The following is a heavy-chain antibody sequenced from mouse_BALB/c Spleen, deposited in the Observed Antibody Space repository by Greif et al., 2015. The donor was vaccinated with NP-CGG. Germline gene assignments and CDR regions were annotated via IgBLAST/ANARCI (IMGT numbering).Heavy chain of an antibody. CDR1: GFTFSSYG. CDR3: ARGDDYDRRAMDY. D-gene: IGHD2-4*01. CDR2: ISSGGSYT. V-gene: IGHV5-6*02. J-gene: IGHJ4*01. Sequence: EVKLVESGGDLVKPGGSLKLSCAASGFTFSSYGMSWVRQTPDKRLEWVATISSGGSYTYYPDSVKGRFTISRDNAKNTLYLQMSSLKSEDTAMYYCARGDDYDRRAMDYWGQGTSVTVSS.